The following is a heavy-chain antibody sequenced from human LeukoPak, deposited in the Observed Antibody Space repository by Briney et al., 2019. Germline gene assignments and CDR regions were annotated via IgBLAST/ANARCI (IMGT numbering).Heavy chain of an antibody. CDR1: GFTFSSYS. D-gene: IGHD3-22*01. J-gene: IGHJ3*02. CDR2: ISSSSSYI. Sequence: GGSLRLSCAASGFTFSSYSMNWVRQAPGKGLEWVSSISSSSSYIYYADSVKGRFTISRDNAKNSLYPQMNSLRAEDTAVYYCARVGYYYDSSDAFDIWGQGTMVTVSS. CDR3: ARVGYYYDSSDAFDI. V-gene: IGHV3-21*01.